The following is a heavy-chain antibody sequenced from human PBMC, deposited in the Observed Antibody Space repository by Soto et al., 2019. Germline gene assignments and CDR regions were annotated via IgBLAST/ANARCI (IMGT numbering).Heavy chain of an antibody. CDR3: AAKLESRTGFDY. Sequence: SVKVSCKASGGTFSSYAISWVRQAPGQGLEWMGGIIPIFGTANYAQKFQGRVTITADESTSTAYMELSSLRSEDTAVYYCAAKLESRTGFDYWGQGTLVTVSS. CDR1: GGTFSSYA. D-gene: IGHD1-1*01. CDR2: IIPIFGTA. V-gene: IGHV1-69*13. J-gene: IGHJ4*02.